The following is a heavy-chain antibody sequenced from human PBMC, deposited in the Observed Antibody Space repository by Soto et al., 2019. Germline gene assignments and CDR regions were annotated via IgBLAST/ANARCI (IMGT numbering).Heavy chain of an antibody. D-gene: IGHD2-8*01. Sequence: ETLSLTCPVSGGSISSYHLSWIRQSAGQGLEWVGRFYNNEISHYHPSFKSRLSMSADTSKNHLSLTLTSVTAADTGVYYCARAGNEYGVDVWGQGTKVTVYS. CDR1: GGSISSYH. V-gene: IGHV4-4*07. CDR2: FYNNEIS. CDR3: ARAGNEYGVDV. J-gene: IGHJ6*02.